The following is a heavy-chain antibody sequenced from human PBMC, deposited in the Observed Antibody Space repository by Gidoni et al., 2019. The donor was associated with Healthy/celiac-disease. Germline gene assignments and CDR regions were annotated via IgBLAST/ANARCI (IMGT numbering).Heavy chain of an antibody. D-gene: IGHD4-17*01. J-gene: IGHJ6*02. V-gene: IGHV3-21*01. CDR2: ISSSSSYI. CDR1: GLPFSSYS. CDR3: ARTALAATVTGYYYGMDV. Sequence: EVQLVESGGGLVKPGGSLRLSCAASGLPFSSYSMNWVRQAPGKGLEWVSSISSSSSYIYYADSVKGRFTISRDNAKNSLYLQMNSLRAEDTAVYYCARTALAATVTGYYYGMDVWGQGTTVTVSS.